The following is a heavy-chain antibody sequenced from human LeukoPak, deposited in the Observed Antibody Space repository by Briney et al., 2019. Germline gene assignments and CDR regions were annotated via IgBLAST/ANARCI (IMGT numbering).Heavy chain of an antibody. D-gene: IGHD1-26*01. J-gene: IGHJ4*02. V-gene: IGHV3-33*08. CDR1: GFTFSSYA. CDR3: VGGAGWSFDY. Sequence: GGSLRLSCAASGFTFSSYAMHWVRQAPGKGLEWVAVIWHDGSNKYYADSVKGRFTISRDNSKNTLYLQMNSLRAEDTAVYYCVGGAGWSFDYWGQGTLVTVSS. CDR2: IWHDGSNK.